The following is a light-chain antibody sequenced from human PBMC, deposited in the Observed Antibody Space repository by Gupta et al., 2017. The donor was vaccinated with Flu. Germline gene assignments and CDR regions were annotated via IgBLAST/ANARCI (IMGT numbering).Light chain of an antibody. CDR1: QSISSN. CDR2: GAS. Sequence: EIVMTQSPYTLSVSPGERATLSCRASQSISSNLAWYQHKPGLAPRLLIFGASTRATGIADRFSGSGSGTEFTLTISSLESEDFAVYYCQQYDDWPPITFGQGTRLEIK. CDR3: QQYDDWPPIT. V-gene: IGKV3-15*01. J-gene: IGKJ5*01.